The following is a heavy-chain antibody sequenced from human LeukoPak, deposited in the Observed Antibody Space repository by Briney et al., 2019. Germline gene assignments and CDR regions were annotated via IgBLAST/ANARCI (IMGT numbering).Heavy chain of an antibody. Sequence: GASVKVSCKASGYTFTGYYMHWVRQAPGQGLEWMGWINPNSGGTNYAQKFQGRVTMTRDTSISTAYMELSRLRSDDTAVYYCARVCDFVRPRMYYYDSSGYYDEAFDYWGQGTLVTVSS. D-gene: IGHD3-22*01. J-gene: IGHJ4*02. V-gene: IGHV1-2*02. CDR3: ARVCDFVRPRMYYYDSSGYYDEAFDY. CDR1: GYTFTGYY. CDR2: INPNSGGT.